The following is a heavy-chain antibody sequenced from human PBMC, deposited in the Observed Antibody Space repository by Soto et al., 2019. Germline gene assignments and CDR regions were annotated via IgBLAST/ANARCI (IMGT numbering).Heavy chain of an antibody. V-gene: IGHV4-31*03. Sequence: KPSETLSLTCTVSGGSISSGGYYWSWIRQHPGKGLEWIGYIYYSGSTYYNPSLKSRVTISVDTSKNQFSLKLSSVTAADTAVYYCARDPVPRGYFDYWGQGTLVTVSS. CDR3: ARDPVPRGYFDY. CDR2: IYYSGST. D-gene: IGHD3-10*01. J-gene: IGHJ4*02. CDR1: GGSISSGGYY.